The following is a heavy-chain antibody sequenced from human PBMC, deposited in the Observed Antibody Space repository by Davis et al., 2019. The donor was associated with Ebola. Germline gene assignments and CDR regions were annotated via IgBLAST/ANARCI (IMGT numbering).Heavy chain of an antibody. CDR2: TTNKANGYTT. CDR1: GFTLSDHY. J-gene: IGHJ4*02. V-gene: IGHV3-72*01. CDR3: AKAGSSGWRDFDY. D-gene: IGHD6-25*01. Sequence: GESLKISCAASGFTLSDHYMDWVRQAPGKGLEWVGRTTNKANGYTTEYAASVKGRFTVSRDDSKNSLYLQMNTLGTEDTAVYYCAKAGSSGWRDFDYWGQGTLVTVSS.